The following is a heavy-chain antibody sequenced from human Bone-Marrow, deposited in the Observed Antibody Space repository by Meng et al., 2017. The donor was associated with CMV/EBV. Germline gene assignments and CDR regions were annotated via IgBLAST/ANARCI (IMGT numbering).Heavy chain of an antibody. CDR2: IYHSGST. CDR3: ARRAPMTLGPFDI. V-gene: IGHV4-4*02. CDR1: GGSISSSNW. J-gene: IGHJ3*02. D-gene: IGHD3-22*01. Sequence: SETLSLTCAVSGGSISSSNWWSWVRQPPGKGLEWIGEIYHSGSTNYNPSLKSRVTISVDTSKNQFSLKLSSVTAADTAVYYCARRAPMTLGPFDIWGQGTMVTVSS.